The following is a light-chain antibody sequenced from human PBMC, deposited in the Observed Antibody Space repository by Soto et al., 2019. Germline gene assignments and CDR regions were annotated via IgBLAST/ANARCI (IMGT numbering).Light chain of an antibody. CDR3: QQRSNWPPWT. V-gene: IGKV3-11*01. Sequence: EIVLTQSPATLSLSPGERATLSCRASQSVSSYLACYQQKPGQAPRLLIYDASNRATGIPARFSGSGSGTAFTLTISSLEPEDFAVYYCQQRSNWPPWTFGQGTKVEIK. CDR2: DAS. CDR1: QSVSSY. J-gene: IGKJ1*01.